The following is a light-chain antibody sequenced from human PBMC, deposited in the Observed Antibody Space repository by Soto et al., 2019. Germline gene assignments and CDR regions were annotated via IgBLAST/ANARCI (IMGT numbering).Light chain of an antibody. CDR1: QSLVSSNGNTF. J-gene: IGKJ1*01. Sequence: DVVMTQSPLSLPVTLGQPASISCRSSQSLVSSNGNTFLIWFQQRPGQSPRRLMYQVSNRDSAVPDRFTGSGSGTDFTLEISRVEAEDVGVYYCMQATHWPWTFGQGTKVEIK. CDR2: QVS. V-gene: IGKV2-30*01. CDR3: MQATHWPWT.